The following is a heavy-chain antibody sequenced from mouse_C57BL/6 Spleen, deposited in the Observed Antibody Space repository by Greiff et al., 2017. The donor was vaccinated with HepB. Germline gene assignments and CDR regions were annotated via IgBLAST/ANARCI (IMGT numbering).Heavy chain of an antibody. CDR1: GYSFTGYF. J-gene: IGHJ4*01. CDR3: ARRGYYDYDGDYAMDY. CDR2: INPYNGDT. Sequence: EVMLVESGPELVKPGASVKISCKASGYSFTGYFMNWVKQSHGKSLEWIGRINPYNGDTFYNQKFKGKATLTVDKSSSTAHMELLSLTSEDFAVYYCARRGYYDYDGDYAMDYWGQGTSVTVSS. V-gene: IGHV1-37*01. D-gene: IGHD2-4*01.